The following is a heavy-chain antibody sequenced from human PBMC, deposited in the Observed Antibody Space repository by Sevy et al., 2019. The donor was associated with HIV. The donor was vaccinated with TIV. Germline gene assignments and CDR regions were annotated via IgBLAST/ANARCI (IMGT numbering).Heavy chain of an antibody. CDR2: ISSSSSSI. D-gene: IGHD2-2*01. CDR3: ARGFCVSSSCSGSS. CDR1: GFTFSSYS. J-gene: IGHJ4*02. V-gene: IGHV3-48*01. Sequence: GGSLRLSCAASGFTFSSYSMNWVRQAPRKGLEWVSSISSSSSSIYYADSVKGRFTISRDNAKNSLYLQMDSPTADDTAVYYCARGFCVSSSCSGSSWGQGTLVTVSS.